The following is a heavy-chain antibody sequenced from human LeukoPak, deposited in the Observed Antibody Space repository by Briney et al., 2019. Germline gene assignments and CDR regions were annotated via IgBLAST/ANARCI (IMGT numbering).Heavy chain of an antibody. D-gene: IGHD6-19*01. CDR2: ISYDGSNK. V-gene: IGHV3-30*03. J-gene: IGHJ4*02. Sequence: QPGGSLRLSCAASGFTFSSYGMHWVRQAPGKGLEWVAVISYDGSNKYYADSVKGRFTISTDDSKNTLYLQMNSLRAEDTALYYCARGRWLGQGDYWGQGTRVTVSS. CDR1: GFTFSSYG. CDR3: ARGRWLGQGDY.